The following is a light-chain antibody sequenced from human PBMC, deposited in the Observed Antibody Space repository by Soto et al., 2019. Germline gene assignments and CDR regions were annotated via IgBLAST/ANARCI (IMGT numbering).Light chain of an antibody. J-gene: IGLJ1*01. CDR3: NSYTRSRSYV. CDR2: EVS. CDR1: SSDVGGYNY. V-gene: IGLV2-14*01. Sequence: QSALTQPASVSGSPGQSITISCTGTSSDVGGYNYVSWYQQHPGKAPKLIIYEVSNRPSGVSNRFSGSKSGNTASLTISGLLAEDEADYYCNSYTRSRSYVFGTGTKVTVL.